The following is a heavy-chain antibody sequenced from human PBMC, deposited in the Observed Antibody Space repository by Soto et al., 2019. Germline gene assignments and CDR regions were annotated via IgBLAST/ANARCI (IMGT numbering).Heavy chain of an antibody. J-gene: IGHJ6*03. Sequence: SETLSLTCTVSGGSISSSSYYWGWIRQPPGKGLEWIGSIYYGGSTYYNPSLTSRVTISVDTSKNQFSLKLSSVTAADTAVYYCARVEYSSSFGYYYYMDVWGKGTTVTVSS. CDR2: IYYGGST. D-gene: IGHD6-6*01. V-gene: IGHV4-39*01. CDR3: ARVEYSSSFGYYYYMDV. CDR1: GGSISSSSYY.